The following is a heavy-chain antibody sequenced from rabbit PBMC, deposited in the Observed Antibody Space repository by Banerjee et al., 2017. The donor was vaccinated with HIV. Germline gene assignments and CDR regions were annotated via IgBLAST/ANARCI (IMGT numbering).Heavy chain of an antibody. CDR3: AREAPYADYGGHGYADL. Sequence: QQQLEESGGGLVKPGGTLTLTCKASGIDFSNHYYMSWVRQAPGKGLEWIGYIDPVFGNAHYASWVNGRFTISSDNAQNTVDLQMNSLTAADTATYFCAREAPYADYGGHGYADLWGQGTLVTVS. D-gene: IGHD6-1*01. CDR2: IDPVFGNA. J-gene: IGHJ3*01. CDR1: GIDFSNHYY. V-gene: IGHV1S43*01.